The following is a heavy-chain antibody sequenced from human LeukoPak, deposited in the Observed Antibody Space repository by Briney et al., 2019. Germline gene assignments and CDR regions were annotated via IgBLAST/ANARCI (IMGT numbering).Heavy chain of an antibody. J-gene: IGHJ4*02. Sequence: SQTLSLTCTVSGGSISSGSYYWSWIRQPAGKGLEWIGRIYTSGSTNYNPSLKSRVTISVDTSKNQFSLKLSSVTAADTAVYYCAREGCSSTSCPKPFDYWGQGTLVTVSS. D-gene: IGHD2-2*01. CDR1: GGSISSGSYY. V-gene: IGHV4-61*02. CDR3: AREGCSSTSCPKPFDY. CDR2: IYTSGST.